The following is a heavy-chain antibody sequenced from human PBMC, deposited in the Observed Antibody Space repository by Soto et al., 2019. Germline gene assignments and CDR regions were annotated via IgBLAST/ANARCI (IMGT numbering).Heavy chain of an antibody. D-gene: IGHD1-26*01. V-gene: IGHV3-74*01. CDR3: ARDMSGGTYNYYYGMDV. CDR2: MNSDGSNT. CDR1: GFTFSNYW. J-gene: IGHJ6*02. Sequence: GGSLRLSCAASGFTFSNYWMHWVRQAPGKGLVWISRMNSDGSNTVYADAVKGRFTISRDNSKNTLYLQMNSLRADDTAVYYCARDMSGGTYNYYYGMDVWGQGTTVTV.